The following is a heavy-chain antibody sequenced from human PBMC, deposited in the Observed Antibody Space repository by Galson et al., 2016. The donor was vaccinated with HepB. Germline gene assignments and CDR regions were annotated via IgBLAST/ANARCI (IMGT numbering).Heavy chain of an antibody. CDR3: ARVGVRCSSTSCYFDGMDV. J-gene: IGHJ6*02. D-gene: IGHD2-2*01. V-gene: IGHV1-18*01. CDR2: ISAYNGNT. CDR1: GYTFTTYG. Sequence: QSGAEVKKPGASVKVSCKASGYTFTTYGVSWVRQAPGQGLEWMGWISAYNGNTNYAQNLQGRVTMTTDTSTSTAYMELRSLRSDDTAVYYCARVGVRCSSTSCYFDGMDVWGQGTTVTVSS.